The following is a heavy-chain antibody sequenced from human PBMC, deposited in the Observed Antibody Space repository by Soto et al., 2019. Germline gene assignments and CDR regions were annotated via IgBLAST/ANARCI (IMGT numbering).Heavy chain of an antibody. J-gene: IGHJ5*02. CDR2: ISDSGGST. V-gene: IGHV3-23*01. Sequence: VGSLRLSCAASGCTFSSYAMSWVRDSPGKGLEWVSAISDSGGSTYYADSMKGRFTISRDNSKNTLYLQMNSLRAEDTAIYYCVKDLTSHRRTPDLWGQGTLVTVSS. CDR1: GCTFSSYA. CDR3: VKDLTSHRRTPDL.